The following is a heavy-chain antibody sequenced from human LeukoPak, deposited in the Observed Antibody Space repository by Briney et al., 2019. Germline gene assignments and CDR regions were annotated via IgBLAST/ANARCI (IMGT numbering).Heavy chain of an antibody. J-gene: IGHJ4*02. CDR1: GDSVSSNSAA. CDR3: ARDGTWRLDY. V-gene: IGHV6-1*01. D-gene: IGHD2-15*01. CDR2: AYYRSKWYY. Sequence: SQTLSLTCAISGDSVSSNSAAWNWIRQSPSGGLEWLGRAYYRSKWYYDYALSVKSRSTINPDTSENQFSLQLNSVTPDDTAVYYCARDGTWRLDYWGQGILVTVSS.